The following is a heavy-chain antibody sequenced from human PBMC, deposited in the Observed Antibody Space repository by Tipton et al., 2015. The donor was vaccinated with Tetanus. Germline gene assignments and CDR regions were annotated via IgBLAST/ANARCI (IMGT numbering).Heavy chain of an antibody. D-gene: IGHD6-19*01. J-gene: IGHJ4*02. CDR2: INSDGSST. Sequence: SLRLSCAVSGFTVSSNYMSWVRQAPGKGLVWVSHINSDGSSTNYADSVKGRFTISRDNAKNTLYLQMNSLRAEDTAVYYCARDSSMAVADPILWYWGQGTLVTVSS. CDR1: GFTVSSNY. V-gene: IGHV3-74*01. CDR3: ARDSSMAVADPILWY.